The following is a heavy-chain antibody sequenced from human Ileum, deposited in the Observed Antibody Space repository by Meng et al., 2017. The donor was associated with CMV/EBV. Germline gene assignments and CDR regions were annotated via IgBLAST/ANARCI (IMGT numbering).Heavy chain of an antibody. CDR2: IYYSGST. CDR3: ARRYNWNLGPPDY. CDR1: GGSISSGGYY. V-gene: IGHV4-31*03. D-gene: IGHD1-7*01. J-gene: IGHJ4*02. Sequence: LRLSCTVSGGSISSGGYYWSWIRQHPGKGLEWIGYIYYSGSTYYNPSLKSRVTISVDTSKNQFSLKLSSVTAADTAVYYCARRYNWNLGPPDYWGQGTLVTVSS.